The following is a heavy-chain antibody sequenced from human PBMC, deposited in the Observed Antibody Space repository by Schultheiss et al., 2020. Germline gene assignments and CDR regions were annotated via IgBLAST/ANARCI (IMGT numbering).Heavy chain of an antibody. CDR2: IDWDDDK. CDR3: ARVRPSYSSGWYGAFDI. V-gene: IGHV2-70*01. D-gene: IGHD6-19*01. Sequence: SGPTLVKPTQTLTLTCTFSGFSLSTTRVGVGWIRQPPGKALEWLALIDWDDDKYYSTSLKTRLTISKDTSKNQVVLTMTNMDPVDTATYYCARVRPSYSSGWYGAFDIWGQGTMVTVSS. J-gene: IGHJ3*02. CDR1: GFSLSTTRVG.